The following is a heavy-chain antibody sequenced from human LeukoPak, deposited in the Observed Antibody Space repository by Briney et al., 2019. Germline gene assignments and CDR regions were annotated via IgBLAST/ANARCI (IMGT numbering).Heavy chain of an antibody. V-gene: IGHV4-34*01. CDR3: ARGGDFWSGYFRRNYYYYYMDV. CDR1: GGSFSGYY. D-gene: IGHD3-3*01. CDR2: INHSGGT. Sequence: SETLSLTCAVYGGSFSGYYWSWIRQPPGKGLEWIGEINHSGGTNYNPSLKRRVTISVDTSKNQFSLKLSSVTAADTAVYYCARGGDFWSGYFRRNYYYYYMDVWGKGTTVTVSS. J-gene: IGHJ6*03.